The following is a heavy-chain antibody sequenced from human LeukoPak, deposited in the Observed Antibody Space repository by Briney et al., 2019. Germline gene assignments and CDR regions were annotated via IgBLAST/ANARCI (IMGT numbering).Heavy chain of an antibody. V-gene: IGHV3-7*01. J-gene: IGHJ3*02. Sequence: GGSLRLSCAASGFTFSDYYMSWIRQAPGKGLEWVANIKHDGSDSFYVDSVKGRFTISRDNAKNSLYLQLNGLRDEDTAVYYCARERLNTMGDAFDIWGQGTMVTVSS. CDR1: GFTFSDYY. D-gene: IGHD1/OR15-1a*01. CDR3: ARERLNTMGDAFDI. CDR2: IKHDGSDS.